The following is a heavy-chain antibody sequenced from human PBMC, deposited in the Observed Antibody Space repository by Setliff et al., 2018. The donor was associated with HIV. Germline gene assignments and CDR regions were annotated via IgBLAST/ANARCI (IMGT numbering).Heavy chain of an antibody. CDR1: GFTFGDYW. J-gene: IGHJ4*02. D-gene: IGHD6-13*01. CDR3: AKSSGYSSSWYLAD. V-gene: IGHV3-7*05. CDR2: IKKDGSEK. Sequence: HPGGSLRLSCEASGFTFGDYWMSWVRQAPGKGLEWVAHIKKDGSEKYYVDSVKGRFTISRENAKKLVSLQLSNLRTDDTAVYYCAKSSGYSSSWYLADWGQGTLVTVSS.